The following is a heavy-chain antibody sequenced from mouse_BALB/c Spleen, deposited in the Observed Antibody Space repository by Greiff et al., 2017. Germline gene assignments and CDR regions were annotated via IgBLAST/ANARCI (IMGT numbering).Heavy chain of an antibody. CDR3: TRVYYRYERAMDY. CDR1: GFTFSSYT. J-gene: IGHJ4*01. D-gene: IGHD2-14*01. V-gene: IGHV5-6-4*01. CDR2: ISSGGSYT. Sequence: EVQGVESGGGLVKPGGSLKLSCAASGFTFSSYTMSWVRQTPEKRLEWVATISSGGSYTYYPDSVKGRFTISRDNAKNTLYLQMSSLKSEDTAMYYCTRVYYRYERAMDYWGQGTSVTVSS.